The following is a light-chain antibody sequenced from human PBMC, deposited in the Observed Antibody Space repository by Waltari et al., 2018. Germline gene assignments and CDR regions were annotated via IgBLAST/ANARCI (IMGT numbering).Light chain of an antibody. V-gene: IGLV2-14*03. CDR1: SSDVGGYNY. CDR2: DVS. CDR3: SSYTSSSTLPYV. Sequence: QSALTQPASVSGSPGQSITISCTGTSSDVGGYNYVSWYQQHPGKAPKLMIYDVSNRPSGVSKRFSGAKSGNTAARTISGLQAEDEADYYCSSYTSSSTLPYVFGTGTKVTVL. J-gene: IGLJ1*01.